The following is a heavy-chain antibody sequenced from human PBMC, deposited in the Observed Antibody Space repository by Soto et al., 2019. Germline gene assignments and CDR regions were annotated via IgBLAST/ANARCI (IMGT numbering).Heavy chain of an antibody. V-gene: IGHV4-59*11. D-gene: IGHD1-26*01. Sequence: SETLSLTCTVSGGSISSHYWSWVRQAPGKGLEWIGHIYYRGSTTYNPSLRRRSTISVDTSNNQFSLKLNSVTTADTAVYYCARDGREASGMDVWGQGTKVTVYS. CDR1: GGSISSHY. CDR3: ARDGREASGMDV. CDR2: IYYRGST. J-gene: IGHJ6*02.